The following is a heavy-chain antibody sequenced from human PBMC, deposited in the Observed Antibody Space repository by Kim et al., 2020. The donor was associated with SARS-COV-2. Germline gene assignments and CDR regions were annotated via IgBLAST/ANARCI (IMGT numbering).Heavy chain of an antibody. CDR2: ISGSSTYI. V-gene: IGHV3-21*01. CDR3: ARALGIGYGMDV. Sequence: GGSLRLSCAASGFTFSNYNMNWVRQAPGTGLEWVSSISGSSTYIYYADSLKGRFTISRDNAKNSLYLQMNSLRAEDTAVYYCARALGIGYGMDVWGQGTTVTVSS. J-gene: IGHJ6*02. CDR1: GFTFSNYN. D-gene: IGHD7-27*01.